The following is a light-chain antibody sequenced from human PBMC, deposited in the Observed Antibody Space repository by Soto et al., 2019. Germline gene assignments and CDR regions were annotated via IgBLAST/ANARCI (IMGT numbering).Light chain of an antibody. CDR3: ETWDSNTQV. CDR2: LEKSGSY. CDR1: SGHSSYI. V-gene: IGLV4-60*02. Sequence: QSVLTQSSSASASLGSSVKLTCTLSSGHSSYIIAWHQQQPGMAPRYLMKLEKSGSYNRGSGVPDRFSGSSSGADRYLTISNLQFEDEADSYCETWDSNTQVFGGGTKVTVL. J-gene: IGLJ2*01.